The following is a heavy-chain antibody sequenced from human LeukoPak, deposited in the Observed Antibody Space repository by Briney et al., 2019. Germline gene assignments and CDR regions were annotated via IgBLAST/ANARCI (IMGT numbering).Heavy chain of an antibody. CDR1: GFTFSDYY. CDR2: ISSSGSTI. V-gene: IGHV3-11*01. J-gene: IGHJ5*02. CDR3: ARGRYSSSWYGDNWFDP. D-gene: IGHD6-13*01. Sequence: GGSLRLSCAASGFTFSDYYMSWIRQAPGKGLGWGSYISSSGSTIYYADSVKGRFTISRDNAKNSLYLQMNSLRAEDTAVYYCARGRYSSSWYGDNWFDPWGQGTLVTVSS.